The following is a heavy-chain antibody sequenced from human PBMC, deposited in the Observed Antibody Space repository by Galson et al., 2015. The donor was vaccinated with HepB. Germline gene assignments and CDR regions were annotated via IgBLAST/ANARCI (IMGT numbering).Heavy chain of an antibody. D-gene: IGHD2-2*01. CDR2: SYWDDDK. CDR3: AHSHIGVDGIYKEEKSFDS. Sequence: PALVKPTQTLTLTCTFSGLSLRTSGVSVGWIRKPPGKALEWLALSYWDDDKRYSPSLPRRLSITKDTSKSQVVLTMTNMDPVDTATYYCAHSHIGVDGIYKEEKSFDSWGQGTLVIVSS. J-gene: IGHJ4*02. CDR1: GLSLRTSGVS. V-gene: IGHV2-5*02.